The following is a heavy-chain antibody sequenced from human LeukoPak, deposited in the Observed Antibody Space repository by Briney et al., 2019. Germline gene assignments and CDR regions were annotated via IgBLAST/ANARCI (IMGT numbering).Heavy chain of an antibody. Sequence: SETLSLTCTVSGGSISSSSYYWGWIRQPPGKGLEWIGSIYYSGSTYYNPSLKSRVTISVDTSKNQFSLKLSSVTAADTAVYYCARPYYYDSRVDPWGQGTLVTVSS. CDR1: GGSISSSSYY. V-gene: IGHV4-39*07. D-gene: IGHD3-22*01. CDR2: IYYSGST. CDR3: ARPYYYDSRVDP. J-gene: IGHJ5*02.